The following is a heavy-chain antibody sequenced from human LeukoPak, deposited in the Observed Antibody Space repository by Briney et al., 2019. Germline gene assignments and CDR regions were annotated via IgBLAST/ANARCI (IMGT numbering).Heavy chain of an antibody. D-gene: IGHD3-10*01. CDR2: ISSSSSYI. CDR1: GFTFSSYS. J-gene: IGHJ4*02. CDR3: ARGFYGSGTDGGY. V-gene: IGHV3-21*01. Sequence: GGSLRLSCAASGFTFSSYSMNWVRQAPGKGLEWVSSISSSSSYIYYADSVKGRFTISRDNAKNSLYLQRNSLRAEDTAVYYCARGFYGSGTDGGYWGQGTLDTVSS.